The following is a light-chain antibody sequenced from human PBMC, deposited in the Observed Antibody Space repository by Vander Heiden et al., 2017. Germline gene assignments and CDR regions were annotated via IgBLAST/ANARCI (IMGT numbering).Light chain of an antibody. CDR3: QRDDGTPQT. CDR2: WAS. Sequence: DIVMTQSPDSLAVSLGERATINCKSSQSVLYSSNNKNYLAWYQQKPGQPPKLLIYWASTRESGVPDRFSGSGSGTDFTLTISSLHAEDVAVYYCQRDDGTPQTFGQGTKVEIK. CDR1: QSVLYSSNNKNY. V-gene: IGKV4-1*01. J-gene: IGKJ1*01.